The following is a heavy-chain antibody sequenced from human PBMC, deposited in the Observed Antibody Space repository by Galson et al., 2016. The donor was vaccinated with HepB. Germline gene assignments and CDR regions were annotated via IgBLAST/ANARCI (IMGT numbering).Heavy chain of an antibody. J-gene: IGHJ4*02. Sequence: SLRLSCAGSGFTFSRYNMNWVRQAPGKGLEWLADIRISGSRTTIYYAGSVKGRFTISRDNAKNSLYLQMNSLRDEDTAVYYCARVYCGGDCYSRNMAFDYWGQGTLVTVSS. CDR1: GFTFSRYN. CDR2: IRISGSRTTI. D-gene: IGHD2-21*02. V-gene: IGHV3-48*02. CDR3: ARVYCGGDCYSRNMAFDY.